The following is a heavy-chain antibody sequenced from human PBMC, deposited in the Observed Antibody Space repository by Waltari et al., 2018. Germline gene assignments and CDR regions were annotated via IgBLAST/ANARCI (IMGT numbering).Heavy chain of an antibody. D-gene: IGHD1-7*01. J-gene: IGHJ2*01. Sequence: QLQLQESGPGLVNPSETLSLTCTVSGVSISTSRYSWGWFRQPPGKGLDWIGSLHYGGSSYFNPSLKSRVTISVDTSKNQFSLKLTSVTAADTAVYYCATLPIPLELWYFDLWGRGTLVTVSS. CDR3: ATLPIPLELWYFDL. CDR2: LHYGGSS. V-gene: IGHV4-39*01. CDR1: GVSISTSRYS.